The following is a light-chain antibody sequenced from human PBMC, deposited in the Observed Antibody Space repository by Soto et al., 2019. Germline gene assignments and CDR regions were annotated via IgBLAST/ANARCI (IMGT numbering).Light chain of an antibody. CDR2: KAS. J-gene: IGKJ3*01. V-gene: IGKV1-5*03. Sequence: DIQMTQSPSTLSASVGDRVTITCRASQSISSWLAWYQQKPGKAPKLLIYKASSLESGVPSRFSGSGSGTEFTLTISSLQPDDFATYYCQQYNSIGITFGPGTKVDIK. CDR3: QQYNSIGIT. CDR1: QSISSW.